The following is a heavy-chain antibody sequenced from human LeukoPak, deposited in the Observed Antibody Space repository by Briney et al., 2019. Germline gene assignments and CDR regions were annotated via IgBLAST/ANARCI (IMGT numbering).Heavy chain of an antibody. CDR2: ITNSSFI. J-gene: IGHJ4*02. CDR1: GFTFSHYS. V-gene: IGHV3-21*01. Sequence: GGSLRLSCAASGFTFSHYSMNWVRQAPGRGGEWVSSITNSSFIYYADSVKGRFTISRDNAKNSLYLQMSSLRAEDTAVYYCATAYDYGFYYFDYWGQGTLVTVSS. CDR3: ATAYDYGFYYFDY. D-gene: IGHD3-10*01.